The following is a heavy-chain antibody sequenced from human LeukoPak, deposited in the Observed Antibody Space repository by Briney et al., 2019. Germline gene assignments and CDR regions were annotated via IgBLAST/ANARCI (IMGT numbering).Heavy chain of an antibody. Sequence: SETLSLTCTVSGGSISSSYWSWIRQPAGKGLEWIGRIYTTGSTNYNPSLKSRVTISVDTSKNQFSLKLSSVTAADTAVYYCARVRVRAAVFGGESWFDPWGQGTLVTVSS. D-gene: IGHD6-25*01. CDR1: GGSISSSY. V-gene: IGHV4-4*07. CDR3: ARVRVRAAVFGGESWFDP. CDR2: IYTTGST. J-gene: IGHJ5*02.